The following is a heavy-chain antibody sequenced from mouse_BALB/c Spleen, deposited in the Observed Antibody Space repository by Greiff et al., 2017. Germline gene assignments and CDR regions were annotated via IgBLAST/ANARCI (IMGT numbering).Heavy chain of an antibody. V-gene: IGHV5-6-5*01. CDR1: GFTFSSYA. J-gene: IGHJ2*01. CDR2: ISSGGST. Sequence: EVKLVESGGGLVKPGGSLKLSCAASGFTFSSYAMSWVRQTPEKRLEWVASISSGGSTYYPDSVKGRFTISRDNARNILYLQMSSLRSEDTAMYYCAREGMVTTLYFDYWGQGTTLTVSS. D-gene: IGHD2-10*02. CDR3: AREGMVTTLYFDY.